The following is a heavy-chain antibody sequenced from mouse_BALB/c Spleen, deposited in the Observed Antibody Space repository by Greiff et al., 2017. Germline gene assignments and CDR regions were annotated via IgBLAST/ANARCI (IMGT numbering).Heavy chain of an antibody. CDR1: GYNFTSYW. J-gene: IGHJ4*01. CDR3: AITTVVESYYAMDY. Sequence: VQLQQPGAELVKPGTSVKLSCKASGYNFTSYWINWVKLRPGQGLEWIGDIYPGSGSTNYNEKFKSKATLTVDTSSSTAYMQLSSLASEDSALYDGAITTVVESYYAMDYWGQGTSVTVSS. CDR2: IYPGSGST. V-gene: IGHV1-55*01. D-gene: IGHD1-1*01.